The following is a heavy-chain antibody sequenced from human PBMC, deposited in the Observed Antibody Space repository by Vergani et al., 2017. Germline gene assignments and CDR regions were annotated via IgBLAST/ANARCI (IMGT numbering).Heavy chain of an antibody. J-gene: IGHJ4*02. Sequence: EVQLLESGGGLVQPGGSLRLSCVASGFTFSSYAMSWVRQAPGKGLEWVSYISSSSSTIYYADSVKGRFTISRDNAKNSLYLQMNSLRAEDTAVYYCARDPGYDFWSGYYRFDYWGQGTLVTVSS. D-gene: IGHD3-3*01. CDR2: ISSSSSTI. CDR3: ARDPGYDFWSGYYRFDY. V-gene: IGHV3-48*01. CDR1: GFTFSSYA.